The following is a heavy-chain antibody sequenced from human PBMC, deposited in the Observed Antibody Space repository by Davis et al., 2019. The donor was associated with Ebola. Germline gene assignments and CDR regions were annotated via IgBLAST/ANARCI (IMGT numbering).Heavy chain of an antibody. CDR3: ARASYGDYDFDY. Sequence: GGSLRLSCAASGFTFSTYTMIWVRQAPGKGLEWVSSISSSSSYIYYADSVKGRFTISRDNAKNSLYLQMNSLRAEDTAVYYCARASYGDYDFDYWGQGTLVTVSS. D-gene: IGHD4-17*01. CDR2: ISSSSSYI. V-gene: IGHV3-21*01. J-gene: IGHJ4*02. CDR1: GFTFSTYT.